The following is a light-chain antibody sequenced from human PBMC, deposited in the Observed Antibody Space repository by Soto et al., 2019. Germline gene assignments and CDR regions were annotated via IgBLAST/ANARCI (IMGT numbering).Light chain of an antibody. CDR1: QSVSSSY. CDR2: GAS. J-gene: IGKJ1*01. CDR3: QQYGTSPPTT. Sequence: EIVLTQSPGTLSLSPGERATLSCRAIQSVSSSYLAWYQQKPGQAPRLLIRGASIRATGVPDRFSGSGSGTDFTLTINSLEPEDFAVYYCQQYGTSPPTTFGQGTKVDI. V-gene: IGKV3-20*01.